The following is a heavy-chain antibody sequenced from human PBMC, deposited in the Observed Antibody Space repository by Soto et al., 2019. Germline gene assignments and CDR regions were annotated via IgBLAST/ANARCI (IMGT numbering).Heavy chain of an antibody. V-gene: IGHV4-4*07. CDR3: AREEVGYCSGGRCYYYVMDV. J-gene: IGHJ6*02. Sequence: SETLSLTCSVSGADINTYSWTWIRQPAGKGLEWIGRIYTSASINYNPSLRGRVTLSVDTSKNQFSLKLSSVTAADTAVYYCAREEVGYCSGGRCYYYVMDVWGQGTTVTAP. CDR2: IYTSASI. CDR1: GADINTYS. D-gene: IGHD2-15*01.